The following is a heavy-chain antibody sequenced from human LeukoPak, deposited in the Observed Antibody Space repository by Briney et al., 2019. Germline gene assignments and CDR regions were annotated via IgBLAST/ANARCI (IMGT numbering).Heavy chain of an antibody. CDR2: IYYSGST. CDR1: GGSISSYY. V-gene: IGHV4-59*12. CDR3: ARGVYDYVWGSYRYTHDDAFDI. Sequence: PSETLSLTCTVSGGSISSYYWSWIRQPPGKGLEWIGYIYYSGSTNYNPSLKSRVTMSVDTSKNQFSLKLSSVTAADTAVYYCARGVYDYVWGSYRYTHDDAFDIWGQGTMVTVSS. D-gene: IGHD3-16*02. J-gene: IGHJ3*02.